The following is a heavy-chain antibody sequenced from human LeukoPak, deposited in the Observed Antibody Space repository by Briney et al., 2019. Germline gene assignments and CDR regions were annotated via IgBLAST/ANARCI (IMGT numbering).Heavy chain of an antibody. CDR1: GVSITSHP. Sequence: PSGTLSLTCAVSGVSITSHPWNWVRQPPGKGLEWVGRIKSKTDGGTTDYAAPVKGRFTISRDDSKNTLYLQMNSLKTEDTAVYYCTTDRSALLWFGELSPYWGQGTLVTVSS. CDR2: IKSKTDGGTT. D-gene: IGHD3-10*01. V-gene: IGHV3-15*07. CDR3: TTDRSALLWFGELSPY. J-gene: IGHJ4*02.